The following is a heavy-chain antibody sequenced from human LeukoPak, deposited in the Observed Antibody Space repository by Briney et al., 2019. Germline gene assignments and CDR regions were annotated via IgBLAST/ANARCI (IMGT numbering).Heavy chain of an antibody. CDR1: GFTFSSNA. CDR3: AKVKKGVAGTNDFDM. D-gene: IGHD6-19*01. J-gene: IGHJ3*02. CDR2: ISGSGGST. V-gene: IGHV3-23*01. Sequence: GGTLRLSCATSGFTFSSNAMSWVRKAPGKGLEWVSAISGSGGSTYYADSVKGRFTISRDNSKNTLYLQMNSLRAEDTAGYYCAKVKKGVAGTNDFDMWGQGTMVTVPS.